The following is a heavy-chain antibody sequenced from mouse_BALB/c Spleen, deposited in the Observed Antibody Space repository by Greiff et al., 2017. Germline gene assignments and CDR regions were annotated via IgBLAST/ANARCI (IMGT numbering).Heavy chain of an antibody. CDR2: IDPETGGT. D-gene: IGHD2-4*01. CDR3: TRRGSTMITTKYYFDY. CDR1: GYTFTDYE. Sequence: VKLVESGAELVRPGASVTLSCKASGYTFTDYEMHWVKQTPVHGLEWIGAIDPETGGTAYNQKFKGKATLTADKSSSTAYMELRSLTSEDSAVYYCTRRGSTMITTKYYFDYWGQGTTLTVSS. J-gene: IGHJ2*01. V-gene: IGHV1-15*01.